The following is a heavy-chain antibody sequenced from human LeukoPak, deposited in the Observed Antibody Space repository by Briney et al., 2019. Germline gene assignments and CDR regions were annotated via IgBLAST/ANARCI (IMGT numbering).Heavy chain of an antibody. D-gene: IGHD6-19*01. CDR2: IWYDGSNK. V-gene: IGHV3-33*08. CDR1: GFTFRNYV. J-gene: IGHJ4*02. Sequence: GGSLRLSCAASGFTFRNYVIHWVRQAPGKGLEWVAVIWYDGSNKYYADSVKGRFTISRDNSKNTLYLQMNSLRAEDTAVYYCARDGPWKYSSGWYSYFDYWGQGTLVTVSS. CDR3: ARDGPWKYSSGWYSYFDY.